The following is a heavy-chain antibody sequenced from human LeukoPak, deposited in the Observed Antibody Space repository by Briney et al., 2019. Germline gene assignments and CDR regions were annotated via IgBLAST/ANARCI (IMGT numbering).Heavy chain of an antibody. Sequence: SETLSLTCTVSGGSVSSYYWSWIRQPPGKGLEWIGYIYYSGSTNYNPSLKSRVTISVDTSKNQFSLKLSSVTAADTAIYYCARAHASCGIVGATTCTLFDYWGQGTLVTVSS. D-gene: IGHD1-26*01. CDR3: ARAHASCGIVGATTCTLFDY. CDR1: GGSVSSYY. J-gene: IGHJ4*02. CDR2: IYYSGST. V-gene: IGHV4-59*02.